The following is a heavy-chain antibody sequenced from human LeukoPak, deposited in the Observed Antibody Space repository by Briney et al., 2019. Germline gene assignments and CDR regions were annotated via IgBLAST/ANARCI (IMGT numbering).Heavy chain of an antibody. Sequence: SETLSLTCTVSGYSISSGYYWGWIRQPPGKGLEWIGTIYHSGSTYYNPSLKSRVTMSVDTSKNQFSLKLSSVTAADTAVYYCARHDVFSDPHNANWFDPWGQGTLVTVSS. CDR3: ARHDVFSDPHNANWFDP. J-gene: IGHJ5*02. D-gene: IGHD1-1*01. V-gene: IGHV4-38-2*02. CDR2: IYHSGST. CDR1: GYSISSGYY.